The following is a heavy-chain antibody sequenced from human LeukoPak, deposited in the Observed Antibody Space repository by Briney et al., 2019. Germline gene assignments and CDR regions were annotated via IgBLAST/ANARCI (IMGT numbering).Heavy chain of an antibody. CDR1: GGSFSGYY. D-gene: IGHD6-19*01. Sequence: PSETLSLTCAVYGGSFSGYYWSWIRQPPGKGLEWIGEINHSGSTNYNPSLKSRVTISVVTSKNQFSLKLSSVTAADTAVYYCAREGIAVAGTDAFDIWGQGTMVTVSS. J-gene: IGHJ3*02. CDR3: AREGIAVAGTDAFDI. V-gene: IGHV4-34*01. CDR2: INHSGST.